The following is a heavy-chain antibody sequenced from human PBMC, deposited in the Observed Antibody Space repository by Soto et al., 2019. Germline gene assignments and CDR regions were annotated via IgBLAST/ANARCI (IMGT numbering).Heavy chain of an antibody. D-gene: IGHD5-18*01. J-gene: IGHJ4*02. CDR1: GGTFSSYA. V-gene: IGHV1-69*12. CDR2: IIPIFGTA. CDR3: ARPAQYSYGFFPLDY. Sequence: QVQLVQSGAEVKKPGSSVKVSCKAYGGTFSSYAISWVRQAPGQGLEWMGGIIPIFGTANYAQKFQGRVTITADESTSTAYMELSSLRSEDTAVYYCARPAQYSYGFFPLDYWGQGTLATVSS.